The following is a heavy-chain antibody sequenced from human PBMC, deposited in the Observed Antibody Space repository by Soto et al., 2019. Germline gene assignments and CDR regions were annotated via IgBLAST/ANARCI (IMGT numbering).Heavy chain of an antibody. V-gene: IGHV3-53*04. D-gene: IGHD2-15*01. J-gene: IGHJ5*02. CDR2: IYSGGST. Sequence: GGSLRLSCAASGFTVSSNYMSWVRQAPGKGLEWVSVIYSGGSTYYADSVKGRFTISRHNSKNTLYLQMNSLRAEDTAVYYCARETLRPGWLNWFDPWGQGTLVTVSS. CDR1: GFTVSSNY. CDR3: ARETLRPGWLNWFDP.